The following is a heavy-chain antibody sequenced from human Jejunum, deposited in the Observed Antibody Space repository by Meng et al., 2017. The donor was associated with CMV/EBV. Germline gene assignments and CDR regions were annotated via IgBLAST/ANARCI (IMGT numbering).Heavy chain of an antibody. J-gene: IGHJ4*02. CDR1: CCSISGYS. Sequence: CNFSCCSISGYSWNWIRHPPGEGLEWIGNIDFSGTTKYTPSLKSRVPISVDTSKIQFSLTLGSVAPADTAVYYCARGWGTTSPWDYWGQGMLVTVSS. D-gene: IGHD3-16*01. CDR3: ARGWGTTSPWDY. CDR2: IDFSGTT. V-gene: IGHV4-59*01.